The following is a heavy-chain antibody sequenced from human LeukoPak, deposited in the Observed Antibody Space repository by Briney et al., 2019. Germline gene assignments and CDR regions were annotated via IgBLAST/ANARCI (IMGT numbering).Heavy chain of an antibody. Sequence: SETLSLTCTVSGGSISSSSYYWGWIRQPPGKGLEWIGSIYYSGSTYYNPSLKSRVTISVDTSKNQFSLKLSSVTAADTAVYYCARGLRLIPATGGRFDYWGQGTLVTVSS. J-gene: IGHJ4*02. CDR1: GGSISSSSYY. CDR2: IYYSGST. CDR3: ARGLRLIPATGGRFDY. D-gene: IGHD2-2*01. V-gene: IGHV4-39*01.